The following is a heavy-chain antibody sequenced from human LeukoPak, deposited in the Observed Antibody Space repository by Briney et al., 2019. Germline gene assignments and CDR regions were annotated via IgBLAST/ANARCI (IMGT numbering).Heavy chain of an antibody. V-gene: IGHV1-18*01. CDR3: ARDWAFTFGGVIVPTYYFDY. D-gene: IGHD3-16*02. J-gene: IGHJ4*02. CDR2: ISAYNGNT. CDR1: GYTFTSYG. Sequence: ASVKVSCKASGYTFTSYGISWVRQAPGQGLEWMGWISAYNGNTNYAQKLQGRVTMTTDTSTSTAYMELRSLRSDDTAVYYCARDWAFTFGGVIVPTYYFDYWGQGTLVTVSS.